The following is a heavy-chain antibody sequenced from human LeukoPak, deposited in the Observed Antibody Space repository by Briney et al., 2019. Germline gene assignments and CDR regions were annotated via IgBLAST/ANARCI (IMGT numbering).Heavy chain of an antibody. D-gene: IGHD3-10*01. CDR3: ARDGGLYSVVLGADYNYFDC. CDR2: IRYDGNNQ. J-gene: IGHJ4*02. V-gene: IGHV3-30*02. Sequence: GGSLRPSCAASGFTFSSYGIHWVRQAPGKGLEWVAFIRYDGNNQYYADSVKGRFSISRDNSKSTVDLQMNSLRAEDTAVYYCARDGGLYSVVLGADYNYFDCWGQGTLVTVSS. CDR1: GFTFSSYG.